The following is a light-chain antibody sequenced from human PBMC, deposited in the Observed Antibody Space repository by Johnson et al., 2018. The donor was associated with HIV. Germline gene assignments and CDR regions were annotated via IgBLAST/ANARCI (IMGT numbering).Light chain of an antibody. V-gene: IGLV1-51*01. Sequence: QSVLTQPPSVSAAPGQKVTISCSGSSSNIGNIDVSWYQLLPGTAPKLLIYDNTKRPSGIPDRFSGSKSGTSATLGITGLQTGDEADYYCGRWDDSLSTYGFGTGTKVTVL. CDR2: DNT. CDR3: GRWDDSLSTYG. CDR1: SSNIGNID. J-gene: IGLJ1*01.